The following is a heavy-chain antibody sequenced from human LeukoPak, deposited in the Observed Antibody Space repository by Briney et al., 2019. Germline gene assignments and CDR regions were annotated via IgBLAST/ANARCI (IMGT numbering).Heavy chain of an antibody. V-gene: IGHV1-8*03. Sequence: GASVKVSCKASGYTFTSYDINWVRQATGQGLEWMGWMNPNSGNTGYAQKFQGRVTITRNTSISTAYMELSSLRSEDTAVYYCARASYSSRGYYYYYYMDVWGKGTTVTVSS. D-gene: IGHD6-13*01. CDR2: MNPNSGNT. CDR3: ARASYSSRGYYYYYYMDV. J-gene: IGHJ6*03. CDR1: GYTFTSYD.